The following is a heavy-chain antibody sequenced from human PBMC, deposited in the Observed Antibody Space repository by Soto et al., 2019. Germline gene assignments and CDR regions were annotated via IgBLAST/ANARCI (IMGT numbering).Heavy chain of an antibody. CDR2: IYYSGST. CDR1: GGSISSYY. Sequence: PSETLSLTCTVSGGSISSYYWSWIRQPPGKGLEWIGYIYYSGSTNYNPSLKSRVTISVDTSKNQFSLKLSSVTAADTAVYYCGRRLGATYYDILTFDYWGQGTLVTVSS. CDR3: GRRLGATYYDILTFDY. V-gene: IGHV4-59*08. D-gene: IGHD3-9*01. J-gene: IGHJ4*02.